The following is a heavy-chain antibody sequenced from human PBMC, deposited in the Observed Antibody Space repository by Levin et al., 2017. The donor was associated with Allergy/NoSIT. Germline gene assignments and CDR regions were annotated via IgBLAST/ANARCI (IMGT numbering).Heavy chain of an antibody. CDR3: AKDWKQWLVQGFHLRSYPDY. D-gene: IGHD6-19*01. CDR2: ISYDGSNK. V-gene: IGHV3-30*18. Sequence: GESLKISCAASGFTFSSYGMHWVRQAPGKGLEWVAVISYDGSNKYYADSVKGRFTISRDNSKNTLYLQMNSLRAEDTAVYYCAKDWKQWLVQGFHLRSYPDYWGQGTLVTVSS. J-gene: IGHJ4*02. CDR1: GFTFSSYG.